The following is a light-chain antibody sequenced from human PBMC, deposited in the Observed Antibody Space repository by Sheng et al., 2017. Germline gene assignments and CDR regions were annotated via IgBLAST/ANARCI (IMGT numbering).Light chain of an antibody. J-gene: IGLJ2*01. Sequence: SSELTQPPSVSVSPGQTAKITCSGNALPKQYASWYQQRPGQAPVLVIYKDSERPSGIPERFSGSSSGTIVTLTISGIQAEDEADYYCQSADSSGSYVVFGGGTKLTVL. V-gene: IGLV3-25*03. CDR2: KDS. CDR1: ALPKQY. CDR3: QSADSSGSYVV.